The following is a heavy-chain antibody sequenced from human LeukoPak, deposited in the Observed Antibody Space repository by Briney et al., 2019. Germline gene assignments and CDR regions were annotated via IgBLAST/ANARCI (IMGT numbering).Heavy chain of an antibody. CDR3: AKGLDYSLDY. Sequence: GGSLRLSCAASGFTFSNYGMHWVRQAPGKGLEWVAFIRYDGSEKYYVDSVKGRFSISRDNSKNTLFLQMNSLRGEDTAVYYCAKGLDYSLDYWGQGTLVTVSS. CDR2: IRYDGSEK. J-gene: IGHJ4*02. D-gene: IGHD4-11*01. V-gene: IGHV3-30*02. CDR1: GFTFSNYG.